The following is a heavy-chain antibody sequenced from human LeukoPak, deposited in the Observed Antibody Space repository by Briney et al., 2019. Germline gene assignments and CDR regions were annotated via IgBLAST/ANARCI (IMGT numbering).Heavy chain of an antibody. V-gene: IGHV4-61*01. J-gene: IGHJ4*02. CDR1: GGSVSSGSYY. D-gene: IGHD2-2*01. Sequence: SETLSLTCTVSGGSVSSGSYYWSWIRQPPGKGLEWIVYIYYSGSTNYNPSLKSRVTISVDTSKNQFSLKLSSVTAADTAVYYCARGSIVVVPAAMPLDYWGQGTLATVSS. CDR3: ARGSIVVVPAAMPLDY. CDR2: IYYSGST.